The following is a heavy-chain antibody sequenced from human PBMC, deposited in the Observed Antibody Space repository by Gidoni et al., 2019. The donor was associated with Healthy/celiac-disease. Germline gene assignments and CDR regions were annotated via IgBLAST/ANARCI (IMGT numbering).Heavy chain of an antibody. CDR2: ISYDGSNK. CDR3: AKDRAYDFWSGYYRDYYYYGMDV. Sequence: QVQLVESGGGVVQPGRSLRLSCAASGFTFSSYGMPWVLQAPGKGLEWVAVISYDGSNKYYADSVKGRFTISRDNSKNTLYLQMNSLRAEDTAVYYCAKDRAYDFWSGYYRDYYYYGMDVWGQGTTVTVSS. D-gene: IGHD3-3*01. CDR1: GFTFSSYG. J-gene: IGHJ6*02. V-gene: IGHV3-30*18.